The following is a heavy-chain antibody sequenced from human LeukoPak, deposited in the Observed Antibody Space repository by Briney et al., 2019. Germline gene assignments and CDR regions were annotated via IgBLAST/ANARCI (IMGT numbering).Heavy chain of an antibody. CDR3: ATGPQLGELRYFDWLPTPLRY. Sequence: ASVKVSCKVSGYTLTELPMHWVRQAPGKGLEWMGGFDPEDGETIYAQKFQGRVTMTEDTSTDTAYMELSSLRSEDTAVYYCATGPQLGELRYFDWLPTPLRYWGQGTLVTVSS. CDR2: FDPEDGET. D-gene: IGHD3-9*01. CDR1: GYTLTELP. V-gene: IGHV1-24*01. J-gene: IGHJ4*02.